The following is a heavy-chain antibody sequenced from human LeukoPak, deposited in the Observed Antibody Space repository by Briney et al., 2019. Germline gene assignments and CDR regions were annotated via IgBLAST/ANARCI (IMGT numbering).Heavy chain of an antibody. J-gene: IGHJ4*03. D-gene: IGHD4-17*01. Sequence: SESLSLTCAVNGGSLSNYQWTWIRQSPKEGLEWIGKINHVGSSNYNPSLKSRVTVSLEAPKNQFSLELRSVTAADTAVYYCARGVSTPSDTGDYGGGYCYFDNWGQGILVTVSS. V-gene: IGHV4-34*01. CDR3: ARGVSTPSDTGDYGGGYCYFDN. CDR1: GGSLSNYQ. CDR2: INHVGSS.